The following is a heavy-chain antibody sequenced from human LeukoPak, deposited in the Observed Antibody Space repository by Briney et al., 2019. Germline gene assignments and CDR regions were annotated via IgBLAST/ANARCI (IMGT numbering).Heavy chain of an antibody. CDR1: GFTFSSYS. CDR3: ARLDAYYYDCSGYYGVDP. J-gene: IGHJ5*02. Sequence: HPGGPLRLSCAASGFTFSSYSMNWVRQAPGKGLEWVSYISSSSSTIYYADSVKGRFTISRDNAKNSLYLQMNSLRAEDTAVYYCARLDAYYYDCSGYYGVDPWGKGTLVTVSS. V-gene: IGHV3-48*01. CDR2: ISSSSSTI. D-gene: IGHD3-22*01.